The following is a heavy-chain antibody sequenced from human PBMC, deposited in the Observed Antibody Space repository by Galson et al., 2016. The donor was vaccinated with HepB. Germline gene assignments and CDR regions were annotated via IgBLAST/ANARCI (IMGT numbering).Heavy chain of an antibody. CDR2: IGTAGDT. CDR1: GFTFSGYD. D-gene: IGHD3-10*01. CDR3: ARDLRGLAHNYYGMDV. V-gene: IGHV3-13*01. J-gene: IGHJ6*02. Sequence: GSLRLSCAASGFTFSGYDMHWVRQATGKGLEWVSAIGTAGDTYYPGSVKGRFTISRENARNSLYLQMNSLRAGDTAVYYCARDLRGLAHNYYGMDVWGQGTTVTVSS.